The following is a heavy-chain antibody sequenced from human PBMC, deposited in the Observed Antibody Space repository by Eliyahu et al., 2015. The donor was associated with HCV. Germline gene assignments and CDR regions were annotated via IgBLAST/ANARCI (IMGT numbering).Heavy chain of an antibody. CDR1: GFTFSNSA. Sequence: QMQLVQSGPEVKKPGTSVKVSCKASGFTFSNSAMQWVRQARGQRLEWIGWIVVGSGNTNYAQKFQERVTITRDTSTSTGYMELNSLTFDDTAVYFCAADIVGAGLGWGQGSLVVVSS. D-gene: IGHD1-26*01. J-gene: IGHJ1*01. V-gene: IGHV1-58*02. CDR3: AADIVGAGLG. CDR2: IVVGSGNT.